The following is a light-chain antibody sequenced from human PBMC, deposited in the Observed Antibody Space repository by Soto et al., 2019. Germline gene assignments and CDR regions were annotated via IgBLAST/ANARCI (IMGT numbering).Light chain of an antibody. Sequence: EIVLTQSPATLSLSPGERATLSCRASQSVRSSLAWYQQQPGQAPRLLIYDASNRATGIPARFSGSGSGTDFTLTISSLQSEDFAVYYCQQYNNWPETFGQGTKVDIK. J-gene: IGKJ1*01. CDR1: QSVRSS. CDR3: QQYNNWPET. CDR2: DAS. V-gene: IGKV3-11*01.